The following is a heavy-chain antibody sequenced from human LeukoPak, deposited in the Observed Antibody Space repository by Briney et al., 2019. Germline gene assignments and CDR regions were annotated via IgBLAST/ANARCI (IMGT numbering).Heavy chain of an antibody. CDR1: GYSFTSYW. D-gene: IGHD1-26*01. CDR3: ARLLVGAPFDY. V-gene: IGHV5-51*01. Sequence: GESQKISCKGSGYSFTSYWIGWVRQIPGKGLEWMGIIYPGDSDTRYSPAFQGQVTISADKSISTAYLQWSSRKASDTAMYYCARLLVGAPFDYWGQGTLVTVSS. CDR2: IYPGDSDT. J-gene: IGHJ4*02.